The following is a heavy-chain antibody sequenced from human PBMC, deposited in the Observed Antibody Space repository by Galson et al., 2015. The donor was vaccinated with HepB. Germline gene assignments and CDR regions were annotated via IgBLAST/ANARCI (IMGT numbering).Heavy chain of an antibody. CDR1: GFTFSGYG. V-gene: IGHV3-23*01. D-gene: IGHD3-9*01. Sequence: SLRLSCAASGFTFSGYGMYWVRQAPGKGLEWVSIIGGSGGSTNYADSVKGRFFMSRDNSKNTVYLQMNSLRAEDKAMYYCAKDGYPPLTGYSDYWGQGTLVTVSS. CDR2: IGGSGGST. J-gene: IGHJ4*02. CDR3: AKDGYPPLTGYSDY.